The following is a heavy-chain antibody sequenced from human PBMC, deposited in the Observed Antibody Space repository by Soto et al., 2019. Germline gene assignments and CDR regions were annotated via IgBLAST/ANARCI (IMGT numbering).Heavy chain of an antibody. Sequence: GGSLRLSCAASGFTVSSNYMSWVRQAPGKGLEWVSVIYSGGSTYYADSVKGRFTISRDNSKNTLYLQMNSLRAEDTAVYYCAREAATLNWFDPWGQGTLVTVSS. D-gene: IGHD6-25*01. CDR1: GFTVSSNY. CDR2: IYSGGST. V-gene: IGHV3-66*01. CDR3: AREAATLNWFDP. J-gene: IGHJ5*02.